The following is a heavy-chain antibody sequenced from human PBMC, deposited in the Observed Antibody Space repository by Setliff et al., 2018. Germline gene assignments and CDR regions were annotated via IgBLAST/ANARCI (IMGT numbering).Heavy chain of an antibody. CDR1: GFTFSIYA. Sequence: PGGSLRLSCAASGFTFSIYAMAWVRQAPGKGLEWVSTISYNVGNTYYTDSVKGRFTISRDNSENTLYLQMNSLRAEDTAVYYCCSGSYLFVYWGQGSLVTVSS. CDR2: ISYNVGNT. J-gene: IGHJ4*02. CDR3: CSGSYLFVY. V-gene: IGHV3-23*01. D-gene: IGHD1-26*01.